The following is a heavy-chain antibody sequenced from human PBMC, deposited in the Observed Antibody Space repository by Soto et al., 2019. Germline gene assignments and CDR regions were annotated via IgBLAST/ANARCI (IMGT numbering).Heavy chain of an antibody. CDR1: GGSISSYY. CDR3: ARDRRCSYGPDAFDI. CDR2: IYYSGST. J-gene: IGHJ3*02. Sequence: SETLSLTCTVSGGSISSYYWSWIRQPPGKGLEWIGYIYYSGSTNYNPSLKSRVTISVDTSKNQFSLKLSSVTAADTAVYYCARDRRCSYGPDAFDIWGQGTMVTVSS. V-gene: IGHV4-59*01. D-gene: IGHD5-18*01.